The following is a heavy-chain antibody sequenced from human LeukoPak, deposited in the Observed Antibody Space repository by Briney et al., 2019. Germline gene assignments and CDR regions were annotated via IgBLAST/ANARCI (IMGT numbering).Heavy chain of an antibody. D-gene: IGHD1-26*01. CDR3: ARDWEGLLNWFDP. CDR1: GFTFSNYW. CDR2: INQDGSEI. Sequence: GGSLRLSCAASGFTFSNYWMSWVRQAPGKGLEWLANINQDGSEIYYVDSVKGRFTISRDNGKNSLYLQMNSLRAEDTAVYYCARDWEGLLNWFDPWGQGTLVTVSS. V-gene: IGHV3-7*01. J-gene: IGHJ5*02.